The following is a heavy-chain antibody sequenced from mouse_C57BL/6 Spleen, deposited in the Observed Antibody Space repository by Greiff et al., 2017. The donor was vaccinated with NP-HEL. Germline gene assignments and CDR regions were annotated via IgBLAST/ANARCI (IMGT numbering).Heavy chain of an antibody. CDR1: GYTFTSYW. CDR2: IHPNSGST. D-gene: IGHD2-4*01. Sequence: VQLQQSGAELVKPGASVKLSCKASGYTFTSYWMHWVKQRPGQGLEWIGMIHPNSGSTNYNEKFKSKATLTVDKSSSTAYMQLSSLTSEDSAVYYCARDYGDWYFDVWGTGTTVTVSS. J-gene: IGHJ1*03. V-gene: IGHV1-64*01. CDR3: ARDYGDWYFDV.